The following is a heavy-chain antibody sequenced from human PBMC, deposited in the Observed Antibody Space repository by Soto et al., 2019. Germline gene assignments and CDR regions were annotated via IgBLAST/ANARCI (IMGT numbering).Heavy chain of an antibody. D-gene: IGHD3-16*01. CDR2: INADNGST. CDR3: AIMLGDSLDL. CDR1: GYMFTDYA. J-gene: IGHJ5*02. V-gene: IGHV1-3*01. Sequence: ASVKVSCKASGYMFTDYAVHWVRQPPGHSLDYMGWINADNGSTKLSQRFEGRLTVTRDTSATTVYTELSDLRSEDTAVYFCAIMLGDSLDLWGEAALVTVSS.